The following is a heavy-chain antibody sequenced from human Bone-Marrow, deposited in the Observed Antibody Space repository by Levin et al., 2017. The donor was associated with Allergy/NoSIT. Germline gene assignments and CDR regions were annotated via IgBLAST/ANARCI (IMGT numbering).Heavy chain of an antibody. J-gene: IGHJ2*01. D-gene: IGHD2-2*01. Sequence: VASVKVSCKPSGYSLTGYYMHWVRQAPGQGLEWMGWINPNNGGTKYAQKFQGRVTMTSDTSVSTAYMELSSLGSDDTAVYYCARVRCTSTSCLHWYFDLWGRGTLVTVSS. V-gene: IGHV1-2*02. CDR2: INPNNGGT. CDR1: GYSLTGYY. CDR3: ARVRCTSTSCLHWYFDL.